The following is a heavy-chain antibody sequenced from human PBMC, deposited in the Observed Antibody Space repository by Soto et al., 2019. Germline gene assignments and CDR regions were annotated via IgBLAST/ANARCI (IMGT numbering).Heavy chain of an antibody. J-gene: IGHJ6*03. CDR1: GFNFSSYC. Sequence: GGSMRLSCAASGFNFSSYCMSWVSQAPGKGLEWVSAISGSGGSTYYADSVKGRFTISRDNFKNTLYLQMNSLRAEDTAVYYCARKFIVVVVAATPYYYYYMDVWGKGTTVTVSS. V-gene: IGHV3-23*01. CDR3: ARKFIVVVVAATPYYYYYMDV. D-gene: IGHD2-15*01. CDR2: ISGSGGST.